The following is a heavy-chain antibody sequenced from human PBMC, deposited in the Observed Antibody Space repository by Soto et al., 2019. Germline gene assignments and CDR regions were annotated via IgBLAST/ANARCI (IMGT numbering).Heavy chain of an antibody. V-gene: IGHV4-61*01. CDR2: IYYSGST. Sequence: SETLSLTCTVSGGSVSSGSYYWSWIRQPPGKGLEWIGYIYYSGSTNYNPSLKSRVTISVDTSKNQFSLKLSSVTAADTAVYYCVRDRRYYDSSGYFFYYYGMDVWGQGTTVTVSS. CDR3: VRDRRYYDSSGYFFYYYGMDV. J-gene: IGHJ6*02. CDR1: GGSVSSGSYY. D-gene: IGHD3-22*01.